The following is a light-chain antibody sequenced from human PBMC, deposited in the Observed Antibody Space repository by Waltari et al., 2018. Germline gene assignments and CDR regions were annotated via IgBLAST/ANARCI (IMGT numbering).Light chain of an antibody. CDR1: SSHIGRNP. CDR2: YNN. Sequence: QSVLTQPPSASGTPGQRVTISCSGGSSHIGRNPVNWYQHVPGTAPKLLIYYNNQRPSGVPDRFSGSMSDTSASLAISGLQSEDEATYYCSVWDDSLNGVIFGGGTNLAVL. V-gene: IGLV1-44*01. J-gene: IGLJ2*01. CDR3: SVWDDSLNGVI.